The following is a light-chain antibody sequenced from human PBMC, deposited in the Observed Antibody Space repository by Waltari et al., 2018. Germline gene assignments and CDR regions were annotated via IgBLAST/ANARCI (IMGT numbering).Light chain of an antibody. V-gene: IGKV3-11*01. J-gene: IGKJ1*01. CDR2: SAS. Sequence: EIVLTQSPDPLSLSPGERATLSCRASQSVTNSLAWYQQKPGQAPRLLIYSASNRATGVPARFSGSGSGTDFTLTISSLEPEDFAVYYCQQRSNWPRTFGQGTKVEIK. CDR3: QQRSNWPRT. CDR1: QSVTNS.